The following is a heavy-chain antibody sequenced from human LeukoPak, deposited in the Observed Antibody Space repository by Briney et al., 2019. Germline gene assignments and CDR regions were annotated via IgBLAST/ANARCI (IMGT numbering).Heavy chain of an antibody. V-gene: IGHV3-23*01. CDR2: ISGSGGST. CDR1: GFTFSSYA. CDR3: ARDFSLTRLERPFDY. J-gene: IGHJ4*02. Sequence: GGSLRLSCAASGFTFSSYAMSWVRQAPGKGLEWVSAISGSGGSTYYADSVKGRFTISRGNAQNSLYLQMNSLRAEDTAVYYCARDFSLTRLERPFDYWGQGTLVTVSS. D-gene: IGHD1-1*01.